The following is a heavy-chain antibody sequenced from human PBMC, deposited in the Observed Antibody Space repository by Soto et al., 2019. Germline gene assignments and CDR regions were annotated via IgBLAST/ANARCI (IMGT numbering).Heavy chain of an antibody. V-gene: IGHV4-34*01. CDR3: ARARYYYYYMDV. J-gene: IGHJ6*03. CDR1: GGSFSGYY. Sequence: QVQLQQWGAGLLKPSETLSLTCAVYGGSFSGYYWSWIRQPPGKGLEWIGEINHSGSTNYNPSLKSRVTISVDTSKNQFSLKLSPVTAADTAVYYCARARYYYYYMDVWGKGTTVTVSS. CDR2: INHSGST.